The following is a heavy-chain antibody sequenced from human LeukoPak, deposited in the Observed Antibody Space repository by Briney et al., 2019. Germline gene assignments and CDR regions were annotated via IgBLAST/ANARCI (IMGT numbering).Heavy chain of an antibody. V-gene: IGHV1-18*01. J-gene: IGHJ5*02. CDR3: ARVVVAATANWFDP. D-gene: IGHD1-26*01. Sequence: ASVKVPCKASGYTFTSYGISWVRQAPGQGLEWMGWISAYNGNTNYPQKLQGRVTMTTDTSTSTAYMELRSLKSDDTAVYYCARVVVAATANWFDPWGQGTLVTVSS. CDR1: GYTFTSYG. CDR2: ISAYNGNT.